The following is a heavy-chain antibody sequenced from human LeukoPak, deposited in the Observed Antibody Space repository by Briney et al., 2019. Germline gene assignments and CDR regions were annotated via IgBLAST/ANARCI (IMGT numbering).Heavy chain of an antibody. J-gene: IGHJ4*02. CDR1: GGSISSYY. CDR3: ARGPDFWSGYPYYFDY. V-gene: IGHV4-59*01. CDR2: IYYSVST. D-gene: IGHD3-3*01. Sequence: PSETLSLTCTVSGGSISSYYWSWIRQPPGKGLEWIGYIYYSVSTNYNPSLKSRVTISVDTSKNQFSLKLSSVTAADTAVYYCARGPDFWSGYPYYFDYWGQGTLVTVSS.